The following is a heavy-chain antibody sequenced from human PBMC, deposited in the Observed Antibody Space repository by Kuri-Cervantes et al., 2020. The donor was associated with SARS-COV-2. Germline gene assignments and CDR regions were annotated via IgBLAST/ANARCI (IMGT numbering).Heavy chain of an antibody. J-gene: IGHJ4*02. CDR1: GGTFSSYA. CDR3: ARGPLDYGSGSYSFSY. Sequence: SVKVSCKASGGTFSSYAISWVRQAPGQGLEWMGGIIPIFGTANYAQKFQGRVTITADESTSTAYMELSSLRSEDTAVYYCARGPLDYGSGSYSFSYWGQGTLVTVSS. V-gene: IGHV1-69*13. CDR2: IIPIFGTA. D-gene: IGHD3-10*01.